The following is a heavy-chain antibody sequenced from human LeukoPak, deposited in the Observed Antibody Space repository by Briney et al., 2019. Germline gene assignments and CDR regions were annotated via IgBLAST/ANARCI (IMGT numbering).Heavy chain of an antibody. J-gene: IGHJ3*02. CDR1: GGTFSSYT. CDR3: ARDPPAYYDFWSGYRRSPDAFDI. V-gene: IGHV1-69*04. CDR2: IIPVLGIA. Sequence: SVKVSCKASGGTFSSYTISWVRQAPGQGLEWMGRIIPVLGIANYAQKFQGRVTITADKSTSTAYMELSSLRSEDTAVYYCARDPPAYYDFWSGYRRSPDAFDIWGQGTMVTVSS. D-gene: IGHD3-3*01.